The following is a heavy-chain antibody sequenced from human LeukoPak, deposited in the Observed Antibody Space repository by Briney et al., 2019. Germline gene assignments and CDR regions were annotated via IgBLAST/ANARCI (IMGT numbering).Heavy chain of an antibody. Sequence: PSETLSLTCTVSGYSISSGYYWGWIRQPPGKGLEWIGYIYYSGSTKYNPSLTSRVTISVDTSKNQFSLKLTSVTAADTAVYYCARYNILTASDYWGQGILVTVSS. CDR2: IYYSGST. D-gene: IGHD3-9*01. V-gene: IGHV4-61*01. CDR1: GYSISSGYY. CDR3: ARYNILTASDY. J-gene: IGHJ4*02.